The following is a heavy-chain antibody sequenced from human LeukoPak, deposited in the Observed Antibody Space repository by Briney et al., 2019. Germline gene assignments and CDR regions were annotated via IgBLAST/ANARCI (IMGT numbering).Heavy chain of an antibody. J-gene: IGHJ1*01. Sequence: ASVKVSCKASGSTFTSYDFNWVRQATGQGLEWMGWMNPNSGHTGYAQKFQGRVTMTRNTSVSTAYMELSSLTSEDTAVYYCTRNTAGARYFQRWGQGTLVTVSS. CDR1: GSTFTSYD. CDR2: MNPNSGHT. CDR3: TRNTAGARYFQR. D-gene: IGHD5-18*01. V-gene: IGHV1-8*01.